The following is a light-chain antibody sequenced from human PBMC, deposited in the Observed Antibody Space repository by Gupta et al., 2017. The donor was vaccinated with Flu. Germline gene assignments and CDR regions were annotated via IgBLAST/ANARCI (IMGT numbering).Light chain of an antibody. J-gene: IGKJ5*01. CDR2: DAS. CDR1: QSVSSH. V-gene: IGKV3-11*01. Sequence: ATLSLSPGERATLSCIASQSVSSHIVWYQQKPGQAPRLLIYDASLRATGIPARFSGSGSGTDFTLTINNREPEDFAVYYCQQRRSWPPITFGQGTRLEIK. CDR3: QQRRSWPPIT.